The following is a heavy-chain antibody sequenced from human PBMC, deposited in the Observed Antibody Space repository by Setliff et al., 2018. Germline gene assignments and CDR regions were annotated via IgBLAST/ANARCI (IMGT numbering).Heavy chain of an antibody. D-gene: IGHD2-2*01. V-gene: IGHV1-18*01. J-gene: IGHJ3*01. CDR2: IITSTGKT. CDR1: GYTFTNFG. Sequence: ASVKVSCKSSGYTFTNFGFHWLRQAPGQGLEWMAMIITSTGKTSYAQKFQGRVTVTTDTYTGTGYMELRSLRSDDTAMYFCARFGGSCSSSSCYASDLWGQGTMVTVSS. CDR3: ARFGGSCSSSSCYASDL.